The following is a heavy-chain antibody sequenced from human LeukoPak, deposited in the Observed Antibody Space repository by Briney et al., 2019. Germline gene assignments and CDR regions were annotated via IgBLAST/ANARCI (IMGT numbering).Heavy chain of an antibody. J-gene: IGHJ4*02. V-gene: IGHV4-59*01. CDR3: ARDGRHFDWLSY. D-gene: IGHD3-9*01. Sequence: SETLSLTCTVSDGSITNYDWSWVRQPPGKGLEFIGHVHYSGTANYNPSLRSRVTISIDTSKKHFFLKLKSVTAADTAVYYCARDGRHFDWLSYWGQGTLVTVSS. CDR1: DGSITNYD. CDR2: VHYSGTA.